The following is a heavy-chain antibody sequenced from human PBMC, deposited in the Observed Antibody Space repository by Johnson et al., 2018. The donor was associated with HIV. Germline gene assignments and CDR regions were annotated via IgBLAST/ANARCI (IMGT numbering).Heavy chain of an antibody. CDR2: ISYDGSNK. J-gene: IGHJ3*02. CDR3: ARDKWDAFDI. D-gene: IGHD1-26*01. Sequence: VQLVESGGGVVQPGRSLRLSCAASGFTFSSYAMHWVRQAPGKGLEWVAVISYDGSNKYYADSVKGRFTISRDNAKNSLYLQMNSLRAEDTAVYYCARDKWDAFDIWGQGTMVTVSS. V-gene: IGHV3-30-3*01. CDR1: GFTFSSYA.